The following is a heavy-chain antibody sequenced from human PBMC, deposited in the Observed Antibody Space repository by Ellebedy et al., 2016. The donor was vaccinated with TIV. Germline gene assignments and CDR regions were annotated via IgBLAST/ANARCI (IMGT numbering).Heavy chain of an antibody. CDR3: ARGNWNCDL. CDR2: IRSKTYGGTT. Sequence: PGGSLRLSCAASGFTFSDHHMDWVRQAPGKGLEWVGFIRSKTYGGTTEYAGSVKGRFSISREDSKNSVYLQMNSLKTEDTAVYYCARGNWNCDLWGRGTLVTVSA. J-gene: IGHJ2*01. V-gene: IGHV3-72*01. CDR1: GFTFSDHH.